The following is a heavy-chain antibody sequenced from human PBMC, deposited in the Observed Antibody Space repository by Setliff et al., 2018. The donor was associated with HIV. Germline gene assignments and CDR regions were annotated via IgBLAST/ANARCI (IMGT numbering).Heavy chain of an antibody. V-gene: IGHV4-4*07. J-gene: IGHJ5*02. D-gene: IGHD2-8*01. CDR1: GDSISSYY. CDR3: ARRGRDGVFIMFAAGFDP. CDR2: IYITGST. Sequence: LSLTCTVSGDSISSYYWSWIRQSAGKGLEWIGRIYITGSTNYNPSLQSRVTMSVDTSKNQFSLKLTSVTAADTAVYFCARRGRDGVFIMFAAGFDPWGQGALVTVSS.